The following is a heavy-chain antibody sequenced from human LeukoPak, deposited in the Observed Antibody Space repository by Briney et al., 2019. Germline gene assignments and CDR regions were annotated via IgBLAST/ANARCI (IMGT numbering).Heavy chain of an antibody. CDR3: ARRLVRYDWFDP. CDR1: GGSISSYY. D-gene: IGHD6-19*01. J-gene: IGHJ5*02. CDR2: IYYSGST. Sequence: SETLSLTCTVSGGSISSYYWSWIRQPPGKGLEWIGYIYYSGSTNYNPSLKSRVTISVDTSKNQFSLKLSSVTAADTAVYYCARRLVRYDWFDPWGQGTLVTVSS. V-gene: IGHV4-59*08.